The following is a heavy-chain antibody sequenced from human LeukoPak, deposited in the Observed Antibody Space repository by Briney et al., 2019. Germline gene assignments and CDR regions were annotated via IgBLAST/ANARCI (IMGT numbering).Heavy chain of an antibody. CDR3: ARESGAMADGFDI. V-gene: IGHV3-21*01. CDR2: ISSSSSYI. J-gene: IGHJ3*02. D-gene: IGHD5-18*01. Sequence: GRSLRLSCAASGFTFSSYSMNWVRQAPGKGLEWVSSISSSSSYIYYADSVKGRFTISRDNAKNSLYLQMNSLRAEDTAVYYCARESGAMADGFDIWGQGTMVTVSS. CDR1: GFTFSSYS.